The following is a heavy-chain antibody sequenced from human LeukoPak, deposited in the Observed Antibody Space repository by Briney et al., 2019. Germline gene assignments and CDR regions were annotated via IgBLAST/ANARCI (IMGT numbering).Heavy chain of an antibody. J-gene: IGHJ4*02. CDR2: IYSGGST. V-gene: IGHV3-53*01. D-gene: IGHD3-3*01. CDR3: AREQDYDFWSGYRYQAAFDY. Sequence: PGGSLRLSCAASGFTVSSNYMSWVRQAPGKGLEWVSVIYSGGSTYYADSVKGRFTISRDNSKNTLYLQMNSLRAEDTAVYYCAREQDYDFWSGYRYQAAFDYWGQGTLVTVSS. CDR1: GFTVSSNY.